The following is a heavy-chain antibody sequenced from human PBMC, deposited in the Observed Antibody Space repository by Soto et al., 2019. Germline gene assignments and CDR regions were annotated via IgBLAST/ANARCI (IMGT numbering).Heavy chain of an antibody. CDR1: GGSVSSGAYY. J-gene: IGHJ3*02. V-gene: IGHV4-31*03. CDR3: ARARLRAVYAFDI. D-gene: IGHD5-12*01. CDR2: IYYSGST. Sequence: SETLSLTCTVSGGSVSSGAYYWTWIRQRPGKGLEWIGYIYYSGSTYYSPSLKSRLSISLDTSKNQFSLRLSSATAADTAMYYCARARLRAVYAFDIWGQGTMVTVSS.